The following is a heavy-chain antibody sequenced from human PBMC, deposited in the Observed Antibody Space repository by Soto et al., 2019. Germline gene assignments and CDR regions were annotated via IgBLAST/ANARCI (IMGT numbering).Heavy chain of an antibody. CDR1: GYTFTSYA. V-gene: IGHV1-3*01. J-gene: IGHJ4*02. D-gene: IGHD7-27*01. CDR3: VKGPRNWGFDY. Sequence: GASVKVSCKASGYTFTSYAMHWVRQAPGQRLEWMGWINAGNGNTKYSQKFQGRVTMTRSTSVSTAYMELSSLRSEDTAVYYCVKGPRNWGFDYWGQGTLVTVSS. CDR2: INAGNGNT.